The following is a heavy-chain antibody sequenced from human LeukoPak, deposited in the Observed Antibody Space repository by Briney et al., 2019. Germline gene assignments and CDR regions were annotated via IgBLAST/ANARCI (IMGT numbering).Heavy chain of an antibody. J-gene: IGHJ6*02. D-gene: IGHD6-13*01. CDR1: GYTFTGYY. Sequence: GASVKVSCKASGYTFTGYYMHWARQAPGQGLEWMGRINPNSGDTNYAQKFQGRVTMTWDTSISTAYMELSRLRSDDTAVYYCARVPGRQQLVLHGGYYGMDVWGQGTTVTVSS. CDR2: INPNSGDT. V-gene: IGHV1-2*06. CDR3: ARVPGRQQLVLHGGYYGMDV.